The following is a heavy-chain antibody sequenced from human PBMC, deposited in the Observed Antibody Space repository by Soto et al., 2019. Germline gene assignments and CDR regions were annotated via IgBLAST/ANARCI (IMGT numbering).Heavy chain of an antibody. CDR2: ISGSGGST. J-gene: IGHJ4*02. D-gene: IGHD5-18*01. CDR3: VRGDGDYHDGNGYLGRH. V-gene: IGHV3-23*01. Sequence: GGSLRLSCAASGFTFSSYAMSWVRQAPGKGLEWVSAISGSGGSTYHADSVKGRSTISRDNSKNTLYLQMNSLRVEDTAVYYCVRGDGDYHDGNGYLGRHWGQGTLVTVSS. CDR1: GFTFSSYA.